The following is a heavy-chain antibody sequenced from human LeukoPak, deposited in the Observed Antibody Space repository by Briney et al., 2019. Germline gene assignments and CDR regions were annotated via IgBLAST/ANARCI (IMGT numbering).Heavy chain of an antibody. V-gene: IGHV1-46*02. CDR2: NFSHDGST. J-gene: IGHJ6*02. D-gene: IGHD3-10*01. Sequence: ASVKDSCKTSGYNFNSHHVHWVRQAPGQGLEWMGINFSHDGSTSNTQKFQGRVTMTRDTSTSTVYMELSSLRSEDTAVYYCARDSGNFRYDMDVWGQGTTVIVSS. CDR1: GYNFNSHH. CDR3: ARDSGNFRYDMDV.